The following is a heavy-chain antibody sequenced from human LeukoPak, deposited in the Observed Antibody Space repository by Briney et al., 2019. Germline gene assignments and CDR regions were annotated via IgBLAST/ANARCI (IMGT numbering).Heavy chain of an antibody. D-gene: IGHD3-9*01. CDR2: INHSGST. Sequence: PSETLSLTCTVSGGSISSGGYYWNWIRRPPGKGLEWIGEINHSGSTNYNPSLKSRVTISVDTSKNQFSLKLSSVTAADTAVYYCARRIYVLRYFDWSRGNWFDPWGQGTLVTVSS. J-gene: IGHJ5*02. V-gene: IGHV4-39*07. CDR1: GGSISSGGYY. CDR3: ARRIYVLRYFDWSRGNWFDP.